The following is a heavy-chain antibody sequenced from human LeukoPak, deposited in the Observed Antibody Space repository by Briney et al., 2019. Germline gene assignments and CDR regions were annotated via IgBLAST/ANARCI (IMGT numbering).Heavy chain of an antibody. D-gene: IGHD3-10*01. CDR2: INPNSGGT. Sequence: ASVKVSCKASGYTFTGYYMHWVRQAPGQGLEWMGWINPNSGGTNYAQKFQGRVTMTRDTSISTAYMELSRLRSDDTAVYYCARGAYYYGSGMVGGDYYMDVWGKGTTVTVSS. CDR3: ARGAYYYGSGMVGGDYYMDV. V-gene: IGHV1-2*02. J-gene: IGHJ6*03. CDR1: GYTFTGYY.